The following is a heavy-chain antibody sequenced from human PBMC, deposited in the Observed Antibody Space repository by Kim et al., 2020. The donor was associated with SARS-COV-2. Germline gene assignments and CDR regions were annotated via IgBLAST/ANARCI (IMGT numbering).Heavy chain of an antibody. CDR1: GFTVSSNY. CDR3: ARVREGDTAMAYYYFDY. V-gene: IGHV3-53*04. CDR2: IYSGGST. Sequence: GGSLRLSCAASGFTVSSNYMSWVRQAPGKGLEWVSVIYSGGSTYYADSVKGRFTISRLNSKNTLYLQMNSLRAEDTAVYYCARVREGDTAMAYYYFDYWGQGTLVTVSS. D-gene: IGHD5-18*01. J-gene: IGHJ4*02.